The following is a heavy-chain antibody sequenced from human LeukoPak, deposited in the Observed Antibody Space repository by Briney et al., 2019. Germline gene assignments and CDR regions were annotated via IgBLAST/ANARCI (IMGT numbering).Heavy chain of an antibody. V-gene: IGHV3-30*19. J-gene: IGHJ4*02. CDR3: ARDRIGSGWSYFDY. D-gene: IGHD6-19*01. CDR1: GLTFSSYG. Sequence: QPGGSLRLSCAASGLTFSSYGMHWVRQAPGKGLEWVAVIWYDGSNKYYADSVKGRFTISRDNSKNTLYLQMNSLRAEDTAVYYCARDRIGSGWSYFDYWGQGTLVTVSS. CDR2: IWYDGSNK.